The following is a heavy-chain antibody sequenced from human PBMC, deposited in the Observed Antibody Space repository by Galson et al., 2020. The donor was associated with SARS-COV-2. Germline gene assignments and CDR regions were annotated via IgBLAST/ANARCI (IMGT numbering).Heavy chain of an antibody. CDR1: GYTFTSFG. J-gene: IGHJ4*02. CDR3: ARVADFGVIFKSARSAYFDQ. V-gene: IGHV1-18*01. Sequence: ASVKVSCKTSGYTFTSFGISWVRQTPGQGLECMGWASTHNQNTNYAQKFQGRITMTTDTPTSTAFMELRSLRSDDTAVYYCARVADFGVIFKSARSAYFDQWGQGTLVTVSS. D-gene: IGHD3-3*01. CDR2: ASTHNQNT.